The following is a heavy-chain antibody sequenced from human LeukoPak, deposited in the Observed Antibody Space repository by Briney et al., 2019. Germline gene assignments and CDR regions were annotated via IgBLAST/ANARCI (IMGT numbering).Heavy chain of an antibody. V-gene: IGHV3-23*01. CDR3: AKETSSSFDY. Sequence: GGSLRLSRAASGFTFSSYVMNGVPQAPGERGECGSGICNSGGSTYYADSVKGRFTISRDNSKNTLYLQMNSLRAEDTAVYYCAKETSSSFDYWGQGTLVTVSS. D-gene: IGHD6-6*01. CDR2: ICNSGGST. J-gene: IGHJ4*02. CDR1: GFTFSSYV.